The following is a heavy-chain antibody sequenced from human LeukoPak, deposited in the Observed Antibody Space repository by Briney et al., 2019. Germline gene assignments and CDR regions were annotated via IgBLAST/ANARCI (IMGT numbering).Heavy chain of an antibody. D-gene: IGHD6-19*01. CDR3: ARAQYSSGWYLDY. Sequence: SQTLSLTCTVSGGSISSGDYYWSWIRQPPGKGLEWIGYIYYSGSTYYNPSLKSRVTISVDTSKNQFPLTLSSVTAADTAVYYCARAQYSSGWYLDYWGQGTLVTVSS. J-gene: IGHJ4*02. CDR2: IYYSGST. V-gene: IGHV4-30-4*01. CDR1: GGSISSGDYY.